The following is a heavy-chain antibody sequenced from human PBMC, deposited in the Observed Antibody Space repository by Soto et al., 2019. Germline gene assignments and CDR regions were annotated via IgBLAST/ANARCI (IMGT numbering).Heavy chain of an antibody. J-gene: IGHJ5*02. CDR2: INHSGST. V-gene: IGHV4-34*01. D-gene: IGHD3-9*01. CDR3: ARGPVPDYDILTGYSLDP. CDR1: GGSFSGYY. Sequence: SETLSLTCAVYGGSFSGYYWSWIRQPPGKGLEWIGEINHSGSTNYNPSLKSRVTISVDTSKNQFSLKRSSVTAADTAVYYCARGPVPDYDILTGYSLDPWGQGTLVTVSS.